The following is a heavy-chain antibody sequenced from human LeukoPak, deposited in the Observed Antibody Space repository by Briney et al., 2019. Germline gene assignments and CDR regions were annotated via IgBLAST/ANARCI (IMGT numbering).Heavy chain of an antibody. CDR2: INPNSGVT. J-gene: IGHJ4*02. D-gene: IGHD5-18*01. CDR1: GYTFTGYY. V-gene: IGHV1-2*02. Sequence: ASVKVSCKASGYTFTGYYMHWVRQAPGQVLEWMGWINPNSGVTNYAQKFQGRVTMTRETSISTAYMELSRLRSDDTAVYYCARDPFSSYGYFMDQYYFDYWGQGTLVTVSS. CDR3: ARDPFSSYGYFMDQYYFDY.